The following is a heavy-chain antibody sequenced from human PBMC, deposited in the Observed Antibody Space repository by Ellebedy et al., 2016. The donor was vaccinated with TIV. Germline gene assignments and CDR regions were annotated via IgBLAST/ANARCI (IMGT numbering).Heavy chain of an antibody. CDR1: GGSISSRSYH. Sequence: SETLSLXXTVSGGSISSRSYHWGWIRQSPGKGLEWIDSMYYDGSTYYNPSLKSRVTISVDTSKNQFSLNLTSVTAADTAVYYCARRVGATPPDFWGQGTLVTVSS. CDR2: MYYDGST. V-gene: IGHV4-39*01. CDR3: ARRVGATPPDF. J-gene: IGHJ4*02. D-gene: IGHD1-26*01.